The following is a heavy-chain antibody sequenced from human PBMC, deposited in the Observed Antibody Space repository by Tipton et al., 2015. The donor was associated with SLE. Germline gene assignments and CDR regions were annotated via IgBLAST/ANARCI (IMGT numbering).Heavy chain of an antibody. CDR3: ARDPPSSYYYGMDV. CDR1: GVSTSSRGYY. Sequence: TLSLTCTVSGVSTSSRGYYWSWIRQHPGKGLEWIGYIYDSGSTYHNPSLKSRVTISIDTSENEFSLKLSSVTAADMAVYYCARDPPSSYYYGMDVWGQGTTVTVSS. J-gene: IGHJ6*02. CDR2: IYDSGST. D-gene: IGHD3-16*01. V-gene: IGHV4-31*03.